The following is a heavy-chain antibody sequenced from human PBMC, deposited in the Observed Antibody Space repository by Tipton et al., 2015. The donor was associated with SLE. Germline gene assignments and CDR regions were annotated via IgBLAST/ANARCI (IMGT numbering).Heavy chain of an antibody. V-gene: IGHV4-59*11. J-gene: IGHJ3*02. D-gene: IGHD6-19*01. CDR3: ARDHYSIGSFDI. CDR1: GGSISGHY. CDR2: IHYTGST. Sequence: TLSLTCTVSGGSISGHYWSWIRQPPGKGLEWIGYIHYTGSTHYNPSLESRVTMSVDTSKNQFSLRLTSVNAADTAVYYCARDHYSIGSFDIWGQGTLVTVSS.